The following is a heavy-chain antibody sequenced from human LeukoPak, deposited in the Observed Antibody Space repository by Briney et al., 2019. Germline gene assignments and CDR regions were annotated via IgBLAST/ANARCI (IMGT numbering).Heavy chain of an antibody. V-gene: IGHV1-46*01. Sequence: GASVKVSCKASGYPLTIYYMHWVRQAPGQGLEWVGIINPSGGTTNYAQKFQDRVTMTRDTSTSTVYMELSSLRSEDTAVYYCARESMIARERKFDYWGQGTLVTVPS. J-gene: IGHJ4*02. D-gene: IGHD3-22*01. CDR2: INPSGGTT. CDR3: ARESMIARERKFDY. CDR1: GYPLTIYY.